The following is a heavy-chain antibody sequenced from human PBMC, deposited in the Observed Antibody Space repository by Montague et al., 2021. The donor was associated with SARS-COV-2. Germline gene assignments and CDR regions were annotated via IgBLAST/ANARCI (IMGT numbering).Heavy chain of an antibody. V-gene: IGHV4-61*02. Sequence: TLSLTCTVSGASISTGIYYWSWIRQPAGKGLEWIGRIRTTGHTDYNSSLESRVFMSVDPSTNQFSLSLTSVTAADTAVYFCARFGSGTLEFDLWGQGTLVTVSS. CDR2: IRTTGHT. D-gene: IGHD1-26*01. CDR1: GASISTGIYY. CDR3: ARFGSGTLEFDL. J-gene: IGHJ4*02.